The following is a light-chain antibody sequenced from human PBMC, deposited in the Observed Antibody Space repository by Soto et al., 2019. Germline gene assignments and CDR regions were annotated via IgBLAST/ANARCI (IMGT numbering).Light chain of an antibody. V-gene: IGKV2-28*01. CDR1: QSLLHSNGYNY. J-gene: IGKJ1*01. CDR2: LGS. CDR3: QQSYSSPPT. Sequence: DIVMTQSPLSLPVTPGEPASISCRSSQSLLHSNGYNYLDWYLQKPGQSPQLLIYLGSNRSSGVPDRFSGSGSGPDFTLTISSLQPEDFATYYCQQSYSSPPTFGQGTKV.